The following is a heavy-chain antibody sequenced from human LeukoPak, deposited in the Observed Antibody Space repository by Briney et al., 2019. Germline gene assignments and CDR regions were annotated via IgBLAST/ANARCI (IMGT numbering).Heavy chain of an antibody. D-gene: IGHD3-22*01. J-gene: IGHJ5*02. V-gene: IGHV4-39*07. CDR1: GGSISSSSYY. Sequence: PSETLSLTCTVSGGSISSSSYYWGWIRQPPGKGLEWIGSIYYSGSTYYNPSLKSRVTISVDTSKNQFSLKLSSVTAADTAVYYCARTYYYDTSGYYLIRWFDPWGQGTLVTVSS. CDR2: IYYSGST. CDR3: ARTYYYDTSGYYLIRWFDP.